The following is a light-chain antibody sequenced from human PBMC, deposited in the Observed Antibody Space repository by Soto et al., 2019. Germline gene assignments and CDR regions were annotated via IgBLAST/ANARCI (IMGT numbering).Light chain of an antibody. CDR3: QQRSNWPSIT. Sequence: EIVLKHSPATLSSSPWERATRCSSASQTVSSKLAWYQHKPGQAPRLLIYGASTRATGIPARFSGSGSGTDFTLTISSLEPEDFAVYYCQQRSNWPSITFGQGTRLETK. CDR2: GAS. V-gene: IGKV3-11*01. CDR1: QTVSSK. J-gene: IGKJ5*01.